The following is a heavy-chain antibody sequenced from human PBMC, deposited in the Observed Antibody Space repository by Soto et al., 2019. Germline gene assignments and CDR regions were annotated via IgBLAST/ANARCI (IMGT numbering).Heavy chain of an antibody. CDR2: IYWDDDK. D-gene: IGHD3-10*01. CDR1: GFSLTTSGVG. Sequence: QITLKESGPPLVRPTQTLTLTCTFSGFSLTTSGVGVGWIRQPPGKALEWLAVIYWDDDKRYSSSLKSRLTITWDTSKFRVGLTWSNMDSVDRGTYYCAHHPYYGLGSYSFDYWG. V-gene: IGHV2-5*02. CDR3: AHHPYYGLGSYSFDY. J-gene: IGHJ4*01.